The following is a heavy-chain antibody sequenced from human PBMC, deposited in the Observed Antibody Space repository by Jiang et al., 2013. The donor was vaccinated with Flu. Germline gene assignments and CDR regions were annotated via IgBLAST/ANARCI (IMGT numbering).Heavy chain of an antibody. CDR2: IYPGDSDT. V-gene: IGHV5-51*01. CDR3: ARRRGYYDSTLVISPLDP. CDR1: GYSFTSYW. Sequence: VQLVESGAEVKKPGESLKISCKGSGYSFTSYWIGWVRQMPGKGLEWMGIIYPGDSDTRYSPSFQGQVTISADKSISTAYLQWSSLKASDTAMYYCARRRGYYDSTLVISPLDPWGQGTLVTVSS. D-gene: IGHD3-22*01. J-gene: IGHJ5*02.